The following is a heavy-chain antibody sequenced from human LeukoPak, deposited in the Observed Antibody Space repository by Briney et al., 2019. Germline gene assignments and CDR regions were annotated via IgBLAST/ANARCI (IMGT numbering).Heavy chain of an antibody. CDR3: ARGGYSYGFKAFDI. CDR2: INHSGST. Sequence: PSETLSLTCASYGGSFSGYYWSWIRQPPGKGLEWSGEINHSGSTNYNPSLKSRVPISVATSKNQFSLRLSSVTAADTAVYYCARGGYSYGFKAFDIWGQGTKVTVSS. V-gene: IGHV4-34*01. D-gene: IGHD5-18*01. J-gene: IGHJ3*02. CDR1: GGSFSGYY.